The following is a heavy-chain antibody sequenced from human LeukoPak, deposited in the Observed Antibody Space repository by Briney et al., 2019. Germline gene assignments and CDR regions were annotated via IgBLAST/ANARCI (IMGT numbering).Heavy chain of an antibody. J-gene: IGHJ4*02. CDR3: AAPYCSSTSCLGY. D-gene: IGHD2-2*01. CDR1: GFTFSSYS. Sequence: GGSLRLSCAASGFTFSSYSMNWVRQAPGKGLEWVSSISSSSSYIYYADSVKGRFTISRDNAKNSLYLQMNSLRAEDTAVYYCAAPYCSSTSCLGYWGQGTLVTVSS. V-gene: IGHV3-21*01. CDR2: ISSSSSYI.